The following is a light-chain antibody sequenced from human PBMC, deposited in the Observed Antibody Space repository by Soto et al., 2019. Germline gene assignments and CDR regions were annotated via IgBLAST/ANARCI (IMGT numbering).Light chain of an antibody. CDR2: DTN. J-gene: IGLJ1*01. V-gene: IGLV7-46*01. Sequence: QAVVTQEPSLTVSPGETVTITCGSSTGTVTSGHYPYWFQQRPGQAPTTLIYDTNNKYSWTPDRFSGSLLGGKAALTLSGAQAEDEGDYYSLHLYSGNRRVFGTGTKLTVL. CDR1: TGTVTSGHY. CDR3: LHLYSGNRRV.